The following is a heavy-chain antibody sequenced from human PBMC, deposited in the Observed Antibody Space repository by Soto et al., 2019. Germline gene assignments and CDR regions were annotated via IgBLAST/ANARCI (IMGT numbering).Heavy chain of an antibody. CDR2: ISYDGSNK. D-gene: IGHD6-19*01. V-gene: IGHV3-30-3*01. CDR3: AKSRDLAVASEYFQH. J-gene: IGHJ1*01. CDR1: GFTFSSYA. Sequence: PGGSLRLSCAASGFTFSSYAMHWVRQAPGKGLEWVAVISYDGSNKYYADSVKGRFTISRDNSKNTLYLQMNSLRAEDTAVYYCAKSRDLAVASEYFQHWGQGTLVTVSS.